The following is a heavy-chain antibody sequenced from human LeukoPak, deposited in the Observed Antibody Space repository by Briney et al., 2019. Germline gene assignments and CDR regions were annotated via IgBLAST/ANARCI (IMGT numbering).Heavy chain of an antibody. CDR1: GGSISSGDYY. Sequence: TSSETLSLTCTVSGGSISSGDYYWSWIRQPPGKGLEWIGYIYYSGSTYYNPSLKSRVTISVDTSKNQFSLKLSSVTAADTAVYYCASNTVVTPWYWFDPWGQGTLVTVSS. D-gene: IGHD4-23*01. CDR3: ASNTVVTPWYWFDP. V-gene: IGHV4-30-4*08. CDR2: IYYSGST. J-gene: IGHJ5*02.